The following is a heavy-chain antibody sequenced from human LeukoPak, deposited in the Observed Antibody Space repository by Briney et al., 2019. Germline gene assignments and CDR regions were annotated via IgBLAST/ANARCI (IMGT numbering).Heavy chain of an antibody. CDR2: ISGSGGST. D-gene: IGHD3-10*01. V-gene: IGHV3-23*01. Sequence: GGSLRLSCAASGFTFSSYAMSWVRQAPGKGLEWVSAISGSGGSTYYADSVKGRFTISRDNSKNTLYLQMNSLRAEDTAVYYCAVWFRELGAYGYWGQGTLVTVSS. CDR3: AVWFRELGAYGY. CDR1: GFTFSSYA. J-gene: IGHJ4*02.